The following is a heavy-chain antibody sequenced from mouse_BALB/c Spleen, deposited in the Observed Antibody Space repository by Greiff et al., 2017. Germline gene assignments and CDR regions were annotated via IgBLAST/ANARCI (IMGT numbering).Heavy chain of an antibody. CDR3: AREEHGNYGKKDAMDY. V-gene: IGHV1-18*01. CDR1: GYSFTGYT. Sequence: EVQLQQSGPELVKPGASMKISCKASGYSFTGYTMNWVKQSHGKNLEWIGLINPYNGGTSYNQKFKGKATLTVDKSSSTAYMELLSLTSEDSAVYYCAREEHGNYGKKDAMDYWGQGTSVTVSS. D-gene: IGHD2-1*01. CDR2: INPYNGGT. J-gene: IGHJ4*01.